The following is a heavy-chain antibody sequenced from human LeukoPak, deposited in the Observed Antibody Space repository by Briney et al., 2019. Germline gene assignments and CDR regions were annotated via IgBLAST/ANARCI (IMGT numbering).Heavy chain of an antibody. CDR2: IYYSGST. V-gene: IGHV4-59*01. CDR1: GGSISSYY. Sequence: SETLSLTCTVSGGSISSYYWSWIRQPPGKGLEWIGYIYYSGSTNYNPSLKSRVTISVDTSKNQFSLKLSSVTAADTAVYYCAREDGTTGTTAWFDPWGQGTLVTVSS. CDR3: AREDGTTGTTAWFDP. D-gene: IGHD1-1*01. J-gene: IGHJ5*02.